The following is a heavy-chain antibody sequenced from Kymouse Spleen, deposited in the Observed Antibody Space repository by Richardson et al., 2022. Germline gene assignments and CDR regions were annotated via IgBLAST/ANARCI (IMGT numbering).Heavy chain of an antibody. V-gene: IGHV4-39*01. CDR3: ARQGNWNYGNWFDP. D-gene: IGHD1-7*01. CDR1: GGSISSSSYY. J-gene: IGHJ5*02. Sequence: QLQLQESGPGLVKPSETLSLTCTVSGGSISSSSYYWGWIRQPPGKGLEWIGSIYYSGSTYYNPSLKSRVTISVDTSKNQFSLKLSSVTAADTAVYYCARQGNWNYGNWFDPWGQGTLVTVSS. CDR2: IYYSGST.